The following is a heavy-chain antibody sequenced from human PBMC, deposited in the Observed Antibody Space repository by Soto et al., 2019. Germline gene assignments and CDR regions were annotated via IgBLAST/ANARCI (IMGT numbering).Heavy chain of an antibody. V-gene: IGHV5-51*01. CDR1: GYSFTSYW. D-gene: IGHD3-3*01. J-gene: IGHJ5*02. CDR2: IYPGDSDT. CDR3: ARSAYYDFWSGYPTNWFDP. Sequence: GESLKISCNGSGYSFTSYWIGWVRQMPGKGLEWMGIIYPGDSDTRYSPSFQGQVTISADKSISTAYLQWSSLKASDTAMYYCARSAYYDFWSGYPTNWFDPWGQGTLVTVSS.